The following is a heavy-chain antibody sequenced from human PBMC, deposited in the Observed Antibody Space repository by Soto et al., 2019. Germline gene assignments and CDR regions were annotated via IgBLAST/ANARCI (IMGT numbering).Heavy chain of an antibody. J-gene: IGHJ5*02. CDR3: ARVLPATAHVTGWFDP. CDR2: INHSGST. Sequence: SETLSLTCAVYGGSFSGYYWSWIRQPPGKGLEWIGEINHSGSTNYNPSLKSRVTISVDTSKNQFSLKLSSVTAADTAVYYCARVLPATAHVTGWFDPWGQGTLVTVSS. V-gene: IGHV4-34*01. D-gene: IGHD2-2*01. CDR1: GGSFSGYY.